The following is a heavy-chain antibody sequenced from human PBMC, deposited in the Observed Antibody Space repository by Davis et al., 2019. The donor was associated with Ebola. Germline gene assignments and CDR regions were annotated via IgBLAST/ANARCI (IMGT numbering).Heavy chain of an antibody. CDR1: GYSFTSYW. CDR3: AITRMTIFGVVIGYYGMDV. D-gene: IGHD3-3*01. J-gene: IGHJ6*02. Sequence: GESLKISCTGSGYSFTSYWISWVRQMPGKGLEWMGRIDPSDSYTNYSPSFQGHVTISADKSISTAYLQWSSLKASDTAMYYCAITRMTIFGVVIGYYGMDVWGQGTTVTVSS. CDR2: IDPSDSYT. V-gene: IGHV5-10-1*01.